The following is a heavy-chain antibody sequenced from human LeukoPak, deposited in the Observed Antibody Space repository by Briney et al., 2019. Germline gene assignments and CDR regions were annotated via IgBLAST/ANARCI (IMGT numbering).Heavy chain of an antibody. J-gene: IGHJ4*02. Sequence: SETLSLTCSVSDGSITTSDYYWGWIRQPPGKGLEWIGSIYHSGSTYYNSSLQSRVALSVDTSKNHISLKLTSVTAADTAVYYCARSAHYYGSGSYADFDYWGQGALVTVSS. CDR3: ARSAHYYGSGSYADFDY. CDR1: DGSITTSDYY. V-gene: IGHV4-39*02. D-gene: IGHD3-10*01. CDR2: IYHSGST.